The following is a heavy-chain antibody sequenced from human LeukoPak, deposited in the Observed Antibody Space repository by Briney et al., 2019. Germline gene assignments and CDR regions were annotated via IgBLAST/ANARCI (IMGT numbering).Heavy chain of an antibody. D-gene: IGHD2-15*01. Sequence: GGSLRLSCAASGFAFSSYAMSWVRQAPGKGLEWVSAISGSGGSTYYADSVKGRFTISRDNSKNTLYLQMNSLRAEDTAVYYCATRGLRGYFDYWGQGTLVTVSS. J-gene: IGHJ4*02. CDR1: GFAFSSYA. CDR2: ISGSGGST. CDR3: ATRGLRGYFDY. V-gene: IGHV3-23*01.